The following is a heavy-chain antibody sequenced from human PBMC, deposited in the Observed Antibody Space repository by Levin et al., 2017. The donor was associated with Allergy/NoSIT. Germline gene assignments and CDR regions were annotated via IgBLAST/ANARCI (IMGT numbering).Heavy chain of an antibody. Sequence: KGSGPTLVKPTQTLTLTCTFSGFSLTTSAVGVGWLRQPPGKALEWLILIYGNDEKRYSPSLKSRLTITKDTSKNHVVFTMTNMDPVDTATYYCIHDSVGYKGFDYWGQGILVTVSS. J-gene: IGHJ4*02. CDR1: GFSLTTSAVG. CDR3: IHDSVGYKGFDY. CDR2: IYGNDEK. D-gene: IGHD1-26*01. V-gene: IGHV2-5*01.